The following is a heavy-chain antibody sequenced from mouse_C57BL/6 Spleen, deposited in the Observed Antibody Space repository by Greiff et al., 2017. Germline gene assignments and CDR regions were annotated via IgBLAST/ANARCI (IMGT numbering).Heavy chain of an antibody. Sequence: QVQLKQPGAELVKPGASVKLSCKASGYTFTSYWMQWVKQRPGQGLEWIGEIDPSDSYTNYNQKFKGKATLTVDTSSSTAYMQLSSLTSEDSAVYYCARSLGYFDVWGTGTTVTVSS. V-gene: IGHV1-50*01. CDR1: GYTFTSYW. CDR3: ARSLGYFDV. CDR2: IDPSDSYT. J-gene: IGHJ1*03. D-gene: IGHD4-1*01.